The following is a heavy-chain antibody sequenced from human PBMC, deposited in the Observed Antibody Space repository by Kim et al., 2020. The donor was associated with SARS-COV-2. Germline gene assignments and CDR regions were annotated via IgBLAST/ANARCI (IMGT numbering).Heavy chain of an antibody. Sequence: GGSLRLSCAASGFTFGDYAMHWVRQAPGKGLEWVSGISWNSGSIGYADSVKGRFTISRDNAKNSLYLQMNSLRAEDTALYYCVRIMITFGGVYAFDIWGQGTMVTVSS. D-gene: IGHD3-16*01. CDR3: VRIMITFGGVYAFDI. CDR1: GFTFGDYA. J-gene: IGHJ3*02. CDR2: ISWNSGSI. V-gene: IGHV3-9*01.